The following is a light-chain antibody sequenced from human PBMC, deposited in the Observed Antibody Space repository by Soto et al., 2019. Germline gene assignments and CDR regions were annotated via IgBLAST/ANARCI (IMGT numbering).Light chain of an antibody. J-gene: IGLJ2*01. Sequence: QSALTQPPSVSGSPGQSVTISCTGTSSDVGTYNRVSWYQQYPGTAPKLMIYEVSNRPSGVPDRFSGSKSGNTASLIISGLQAEDEADYYCSSYTSSTTVVFGGGTKVTVL. CDR3: SSYTSSTTVV. CDR2: EVS. CDR1: SSDVGTYNR. V-gene: IGLV2-18*02.